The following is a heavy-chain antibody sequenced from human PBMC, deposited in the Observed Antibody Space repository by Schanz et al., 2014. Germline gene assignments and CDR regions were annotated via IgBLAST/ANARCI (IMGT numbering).Heavy chain of an antibody. J-gene: IGHJ2*01. CDR2: VGDTGTTK. D-gene: IGHD1-26*01. CDR1: GFSFSDYG. V-gene: IGHV3-30*03. Sequence: VQLVESGGGVVQPGRSLRLSCAGSGFSFSDYGMHWVRQAPGRGLEWVAVVGDTGTTKFYADSVKGRLTVSRDNSENTVYLEFHSLRSEDTDLYYCAREAKWGQWYFDLWGRGSLVTVSS. CDR3: AREAKWGQWYFDL.